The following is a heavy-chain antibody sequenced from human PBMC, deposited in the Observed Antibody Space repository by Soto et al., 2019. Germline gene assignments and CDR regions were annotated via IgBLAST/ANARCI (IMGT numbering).Heavy chain of an antibody. V-gene: IGHV3-23*01. J-gene: IGHJ6*02. CDR1: GFTFSSYA. D-gene: IGHD3-22*01. CDR2: ISGSGGST. CDR3: ARLEDSSGYYYYGMDV. Sequence: PGXSLRLSGAASGFTFSSYAISWVGQAPGKGLEWVSAISGSGGSTYYADSVKGRFTISRDNSKNTLYLQMNSLRAEDTAVYYCARLEDSSGYYYYGMDVWGQGTTVTVSS.